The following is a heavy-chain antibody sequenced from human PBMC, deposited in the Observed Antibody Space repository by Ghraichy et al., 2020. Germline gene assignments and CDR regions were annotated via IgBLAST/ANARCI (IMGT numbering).Heavy chain of an antibody. CDR2: ISGTGDTT. V-gene: IGHV3-23*01. CDR3: AKKGSGLYYYYYMDV. CDR1: GFTFSSYA. D-gene: IGHD3-10*01. J-gene: IGHJ6*03. Sequence: GGSLRLSCAASGFTFSSYAMSWVRQAPGKGLEWVSAISGTGDTTYYADSVKGRFTISRDNSKSTLYLQMNSLRAEDTAVYYCAKKGSGLYYYYYMDVWGKGTTVTVSS.